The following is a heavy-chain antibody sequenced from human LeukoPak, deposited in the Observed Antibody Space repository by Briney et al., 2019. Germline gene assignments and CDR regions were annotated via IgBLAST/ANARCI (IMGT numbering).Heavy chain of an antibody. CDR2: INHSGST. CDR3: ARGSRGGYCSSTSCASIDY. D-gene: IGHD2-2*01. CDR1: GGSFSGYY. Sequence: SETLSLTCAVYGGSFSGYYRSWIRQPPGKGLEWIGEINHSGSTNYNPSLKSRVTISVDTSKNQFSLKLSSVTAADTAVYYCARGSRGGYCSSTSCASIDYWGQGTLVTVSS. V-gene: IGHV4-34*01. J-gene: IGHJ4*02.